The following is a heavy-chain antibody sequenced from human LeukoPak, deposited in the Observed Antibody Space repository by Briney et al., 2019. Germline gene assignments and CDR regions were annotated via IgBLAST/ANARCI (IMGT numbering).Heavy chain of an antibody. Sequence: SETLSLTCTVSGGSVSRGSYYWSWIRQPAGKGLEWIGRTYTSGSTDYNPSLLSRLTISLDKSKNQFTLRLNSVTAADTAVYYCARVSVEGFGEIFFDSWGQGTLVTVSS. V-gene: IGHV4-61*02. CDR1: GGSVSRGSYY. CDR3: ARVSVEGFGEIFFDS. CDR2: TYTSGST. D-gene: IGHD3-10*01. J-gene: IGHJ4*02.